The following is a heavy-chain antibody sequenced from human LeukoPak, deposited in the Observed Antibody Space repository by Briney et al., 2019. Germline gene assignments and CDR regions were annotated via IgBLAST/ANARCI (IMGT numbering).Heavy chain of an antibody. CDR3: ARSSTYYESTGYFEY. CDR2: IYHSGST. J-gene: IGHJ4*02. V-gene: IGHV4-4*02. D-gene: IGHD3-22*01. CDR1: GGSISSSNW. Sequence: SETLSLTCAVSGGSISSSNWWSWVRQPPGKGLEWIGEIYHSGSTNYNPSLKSRVTMSIDTSKNQFSLKLSSVTAADTAVYYCARSSTYYESTGYFEYWGQGTLVTVSS.